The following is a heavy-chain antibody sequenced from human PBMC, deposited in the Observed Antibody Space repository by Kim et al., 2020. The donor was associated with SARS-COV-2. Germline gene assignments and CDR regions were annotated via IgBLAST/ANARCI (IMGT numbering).Heavy chain of an antibody. CDR1: GGSISSYY. D-gene: IGHD2-15*01. V-gene: IGHV4-59*08. J-gene: IGHJ6*03. CDR3: ARHSGGSRPSYMDV. Sequence: SETLSLTCTVSGGSISSYYWSWIRQPPGKGLEWIGYIYYSGSTNYNPSLKSRVTISVDTSKNQFSLKLSSVTAADTAVYYCARHSGGSRPSYMDVWGKGTTVTVSS. CDR2: IYYSGST.